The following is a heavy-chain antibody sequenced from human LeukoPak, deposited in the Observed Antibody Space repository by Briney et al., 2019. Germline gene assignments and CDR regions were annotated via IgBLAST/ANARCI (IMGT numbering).Heavy chain of an antibody. CDR1: GGSISSSSYY. CDR3: AREVDWSREVDY. V-gene: IGHV4-39*07. Sequence: SETLSLTCTVSGGSISSSSYYWGWIRQPPGKGLEWIGSIYYSGSTYYNPSLKSRVTISVDTSKNQFSLKLSSVTAADTAVYYCAREVDWSREVDYWGQGTLVTVSS. J-gene: IGHJ4*02. D-gene: IGHD3-9*01. CDR2: IYYSGST.